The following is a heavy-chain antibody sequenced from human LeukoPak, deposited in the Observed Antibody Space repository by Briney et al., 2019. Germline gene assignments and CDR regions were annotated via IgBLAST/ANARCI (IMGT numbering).Heavy chain of an antibody. CDR3: ARWSYGYSSSSSPLLDY. Sequence: ASVKVSCKASGYTFTSYGISWVRQAPGQGLEWMGRINPNSGGTNYAQKFQGRVTMTRDTSISTAYMELSRLRSDDTAVYYCARWSYGYSSSSSPLLDYWGQGTLVTVSS. CDR2: INPNSGGT. V-gene: IGHV1-2*06. CDR1: GYTFTSYG. D-gene: IGHD6-6*01. J-gene: IGHJ4*02.